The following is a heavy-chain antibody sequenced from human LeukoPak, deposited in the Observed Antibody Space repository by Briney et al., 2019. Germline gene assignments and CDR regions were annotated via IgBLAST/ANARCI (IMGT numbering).Heavy chain of an antibody. D-gene: IGHD6-13*01. J-gene: IGHJ3*02. CDR3: ADSWSDAFDI. CDR2: INPSVCST. Sequence: GASVKVSFKASVYSFTIYYMHLFRHAPGQGLGWMGIINPSVCSTSYSQKFQGRVTRTRDKSTSTVYMELSSLRSEDTAVYYCADSWSDAFDIWGQGTMVTVSS. CDR1: VYSFTIYY. V-gene: IGHV1-46*01.